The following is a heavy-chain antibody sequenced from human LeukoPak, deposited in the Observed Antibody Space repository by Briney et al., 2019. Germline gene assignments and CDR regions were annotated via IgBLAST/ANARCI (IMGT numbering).Heavy chain of an antibody. CDR1: GFTFSSYA. J-gene: IGHJ4*02. D-gene: IGHD4-11*01. CDR3: ARDLSEKYSIDY. V-gene: IGHV3-30-3*01. Sequence: PGGSLRLSCAASGFTFSSYAIHWVRQAPGKGLGWVSFISYDGRIKYYADSVKGRLTISRDNSKNTLWLQMNSLRAEDTAIYYCARDLSEKYSIDYWGQGTLVTVSS. CDR2: ISYDGRIK.